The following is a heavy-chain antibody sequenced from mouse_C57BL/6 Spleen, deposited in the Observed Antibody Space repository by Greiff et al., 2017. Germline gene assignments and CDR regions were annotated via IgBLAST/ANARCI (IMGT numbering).Heavy chain of an antibody. CDR2: IRNKANGYTT. J-gene: IGHJ1*03. CDR1: GFTFTDYY. Sequence: VQLKESGGGLVQPGGSLSLSCAASGFTFTDYYMSWVRQPPGKALAWLGFIRNKANGYTTEYSASVKGRFTISRDNSQSILYLQMNALRAEDSATYYCARYGVYYGNFGYFDVWGTGTTVTVSS. D-gene: IGHD2-1*01. V-gene: IGHV7-3*01. CDR3: ARYGVYYGNFGYFDV.